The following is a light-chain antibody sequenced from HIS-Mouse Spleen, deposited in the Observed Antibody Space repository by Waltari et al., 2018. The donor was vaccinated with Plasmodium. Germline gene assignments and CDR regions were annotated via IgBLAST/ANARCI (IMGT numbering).Light chain of an antibody. Sequence: QSALTQPPSAAGSPGQSVPISCTGTSSDVGGYNYVPWYQQHPGKAPKLMIYEVSKRSSGVPDRFSGSKSGNTASLTVSGLQAEDEADYYCSSYAGSNNVVFGGGTKLTVL. CDR2: EVS. CDR1: SSDVGGYNY. V-gene: IGLV2-8*01. J-gene: IGLJ2*01. CDR3: SSYAGSNNVV.